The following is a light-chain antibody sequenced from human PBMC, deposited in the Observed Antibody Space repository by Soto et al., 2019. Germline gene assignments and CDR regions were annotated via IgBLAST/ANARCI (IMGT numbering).Light chain of an antibody. CDR1: QSVSDW. V-gene: IGKV1-5*03. CDR3: QQYNSYAT. J-gene: IGKJ1*01. CDR2: KAS. Sequence: DIQMTQSPSTLSASVGDRVTITCRASQSVSDWLAWYQQKPGKAPKLLIYKASTLESGVPSRFSGSGSGTEFTLTISSLQPDDIATYYCQQYNSYATFGLGTKVEIK.